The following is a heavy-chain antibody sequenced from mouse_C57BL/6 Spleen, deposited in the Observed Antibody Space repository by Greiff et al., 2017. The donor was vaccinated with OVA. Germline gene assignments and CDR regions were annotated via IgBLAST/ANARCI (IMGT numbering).Heavy chain of an antibody. Sequence: VQLQQPGAELVRPGTSVKLSCKASGYTFTSYWMHWVKQRPGQGLEWIGVIDPSDSYTNYNQKFKGKATLTVDTSSSTAYMQLSSLTSEDSAVYYCASPTVVATTYWYFDVWGTGTTVTVSS. CDR3: ASPTVVATTYWYFDV. CDR2: IDPSDSYT. D-gene: IGHD1-1*01. CDR1: GYTFTSYW. V-gene: IGHV1-59*01. J-gene: IGHJ1*03.